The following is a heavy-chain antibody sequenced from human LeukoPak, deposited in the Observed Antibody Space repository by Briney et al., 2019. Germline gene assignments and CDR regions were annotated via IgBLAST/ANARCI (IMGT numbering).Heavy chain of an antibody. J-gene: IGHJ4*02. CDR2: ISTSGSTT. D-gene: IGHD3-10*02. V-gene: IGHV3-48*04. Sequence: GGSLRLSCAASGFTFSSYSMNWVRQAPGKGLEWVSCISTSGSTTYYADSVKGRFTISRDNAKNSLFLQMNTLTAEGTAVYYCARGALHVFDYWGQGTPVTVSS. CDR3: ARGALHVFDY. CDR1: GFTFSSYS.